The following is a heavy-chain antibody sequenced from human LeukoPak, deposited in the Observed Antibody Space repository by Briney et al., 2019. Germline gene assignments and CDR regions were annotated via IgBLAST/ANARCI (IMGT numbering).Heavy chain of an antibody. CDR2: ISGSGGST. J-gene: IGHJ4*02. V-gene: IGHV3-23*01. CDR3: AKDTRGATIFGVVTY. D-gene: IGHD3-3*01. CDR1: GFTFSSYA. Sequence: RSGGSLGLSCAASGFTFSSYAMHWVRQAPGKGLEWVSGISGSGGSTNYVDSVKGRFTISRDNSKNTLYLQMNSLRAEDTAVYYCAKDTRGATIFGVVTYWGQGTLVTVSS.